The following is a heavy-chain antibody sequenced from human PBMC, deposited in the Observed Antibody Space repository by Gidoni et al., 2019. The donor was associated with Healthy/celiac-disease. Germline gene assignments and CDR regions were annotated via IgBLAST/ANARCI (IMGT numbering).Heavy chain of an antibody. V-gene: IGHV4-59*08. CDR1: GGSISSYY. D-gene: IGHD2-15*01. CDR3: ARTRAALIDS. J-gene: IGHJ5*01. CDR2: IYYSGST. Sequence: GPGLVKPSETLSLTCTVSGGSISSYYWSWIRQPPGKGLEWIGYIYYSGSTNYNPSLKSRVTISVDTSKNQFSLKLSSVTAADTAVYYCARTRAALIDSWGQGPLVTVSS.